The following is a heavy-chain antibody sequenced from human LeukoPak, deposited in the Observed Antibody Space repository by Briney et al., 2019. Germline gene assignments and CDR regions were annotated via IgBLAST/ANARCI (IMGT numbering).Heavy chain of an antibody. CDR3: VRDRGRASVDY. CDR2: IKQDASEE. D-gene: IGHD1-26*01. Sequence: GGSLRLSCAASGFTFAGYWISWVRQAPGKGLEWVANIKQDASEEYYVDSVKGRFTISRDNAKNSLYLQMNSLRAEDTAVYYCVRDRGRASVDYWGQGTLVAVSS. J-gene: IGHJ4*02. CDR1: GFTFAGYW. V-gene: IGHV3-7*01.